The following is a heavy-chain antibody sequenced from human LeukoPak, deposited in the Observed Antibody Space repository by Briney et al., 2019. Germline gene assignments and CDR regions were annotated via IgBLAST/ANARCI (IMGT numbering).Heavy chain of an antibody. CDR2: INHSGST. D-gene: IGHD3-22*01. V-gene: IGHV4-34*01. CDR1: GGSFSGYY. CDR3: ARGKPNYYDSSGYYKNYFDY. Sequence: PSETLSLTCAVYGGSFSGYYWSWIRQPPGKGLEWIGEINHSGSTNYNPSLKSRVTISVDTSKNQFSLKLSSVTAADTAVYYCARGKPNYYDSSGYYKNYFDYWGQGTLVTVPS. J-gene: IGHJ4*02.